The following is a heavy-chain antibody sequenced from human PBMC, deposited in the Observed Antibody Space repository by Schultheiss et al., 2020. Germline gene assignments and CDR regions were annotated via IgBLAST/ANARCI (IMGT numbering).Heavy chain of an antibody. D-gene: IGHD3-22*01. CDR2: IYYSGST. CDR1: GGSISSYY. CDR3: AREWEGSGYYGAFDI. J-gene: IGHJ3*02. Sequence: SETLSLTCTVSGGSISSYYWGWIRQPPGKGLEWIGSIYYSGSTYYNPSLKSRVTISVDTSKNQFSLKLSSVTAADTAVYYCAREWEGSGYYGAFDIWGQGTMVTVSS. V-gene: IGHV4-39*02.